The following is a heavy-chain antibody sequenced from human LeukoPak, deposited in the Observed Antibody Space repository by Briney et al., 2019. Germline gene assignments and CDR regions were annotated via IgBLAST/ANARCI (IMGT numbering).Heavy chain of an antibody. CDR2: ISAYNGNT. J-gene: IGHJ4*02. Sequence: ASVRVSCKASGYTFTSYGISWVRQAPGQGLEWMGWISAYNGNTNYAQKLQGRVTMTTDTSTSTAYMELRSLRSDDTAVYYCARDVAVAGIFVYWGEGTLVTVSS. CDR3: ARDVAVAGIFVY. V-gene: IGHV1-18*01. D-gene: IGHD6-19*01. CDR1: GYTFTSYG.